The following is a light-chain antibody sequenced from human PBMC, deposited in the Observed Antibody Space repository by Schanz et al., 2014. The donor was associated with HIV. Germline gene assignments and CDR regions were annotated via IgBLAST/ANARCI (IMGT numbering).Light chain of an antibody. J-gene: IGKJ2*01. V-gene: IGKV3-20*01. Sequence: ENVLTQSPGTLALSPGERATLSCRASQTVSANYLAWYQQKPGQAPRLLIYGASTRATGVPARFSGSGSATEFTLTISSLEPEDFATYYCQQYKDNSLHTFGQGTKVEIK. CDR1: QTVSANY. CDR3: QQYKDNSLHT. CDR2: GAS.